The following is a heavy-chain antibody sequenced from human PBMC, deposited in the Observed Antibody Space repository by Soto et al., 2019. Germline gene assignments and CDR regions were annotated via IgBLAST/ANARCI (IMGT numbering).Heavy chain of an antibody. CDR3: ARDIGGGECYDFWSGYSKPFDY. CDR1: GFTFSDYY. Sequence: QVQLVESGGGLVKPGGSLRLSCAASGFTFSDYYMSWIRQAPGKGLEWGSYISSSGSTIYYAESVKGRFTISRDNAKNSQYLQMNRLRAEDRAVYDWARDIGGGECYDFWSGYSKPFDYWGQGTLVTVAS. CDR2: ISSSGSTI. D-gene: IGHD3-3*01. V-gene: IGHV3-11*01. J-gene: IGHJ4*02.